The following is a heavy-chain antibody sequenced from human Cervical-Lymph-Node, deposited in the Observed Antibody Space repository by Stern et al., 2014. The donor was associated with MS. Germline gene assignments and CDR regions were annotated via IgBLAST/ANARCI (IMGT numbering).Heavy chain of an antibody. CDR1: GYTFTSYA. J-gene: IGHJ1*01. V-gene: IGHV7-4-1*02. CDR2: INTNPGNP. D-gene: IGHD1-26*01. CDR3: AREPIPRWEPKRTEYFQH. Sequence: VQLVESGSELKKPGASVKVSCKASGYTFTSYAMNWVRQAPGQGLEWMGWINTNPGNPTDAQVFTGRFVFSLDTSVSTAYLQISSLKAEDTAVYYCAREPIPRWEPKRTEYFQHWGQGTLVTVSS.